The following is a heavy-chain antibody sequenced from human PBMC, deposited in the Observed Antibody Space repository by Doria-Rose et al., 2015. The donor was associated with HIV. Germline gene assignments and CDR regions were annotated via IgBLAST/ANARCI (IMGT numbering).Heavy chain of an antibody. CDR2: IHHTGDT. Sequence: GKGLEWIGNIHHTGDTYYNPSLNGRVTMSVDTSKNQFSLKLNSASSADTAVYYCGRGSGYPTAWTYYDPWGQGTLVSVPS. CDR3: GRGSGYPTAWTYYDP. V-gene: IGHV4-38-2*02. J-gene: IGHJ5*02. D-gene: IGHD1-7*01.